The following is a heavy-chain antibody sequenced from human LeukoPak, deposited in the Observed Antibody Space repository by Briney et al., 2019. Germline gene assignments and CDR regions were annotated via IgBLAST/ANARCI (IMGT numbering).Heavy chain of an antibody. CDR1: GGSFSSGTFY. Sequence: PSETLSLTCTVSGGSFSSGTFYWNWIRQPAGKGLEWVGRTFTSGRTHYNPSLKSRVSISVDTSKNQFSLRLSSVTAADTAVYYCASGYGSGSYLYYFDYWGQGTLVTVSS. J-gene: IGHJ4*02. D-gene: IGHD3-10*01. CDR2: TFTSGRT. V-gene: IGHV4-61*02. CDR3: ASGYGSGSYLYYFDY.